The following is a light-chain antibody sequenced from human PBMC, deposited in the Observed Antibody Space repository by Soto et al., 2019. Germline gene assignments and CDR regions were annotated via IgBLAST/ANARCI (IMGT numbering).Light chain of an antibody. Sequence: EILLTQSPGTLSLSPGERATLSCRASQRVSSTYLAWYQQKPGQAPRLLIYDASIRTTDIPDRFTGSGSGTDFTLTISRLEPEDFAVYYCHQYGYLGTFGQGTKVDIK. J-gene: IGKJ1*01. V-gene: IGKV3-20*01. CDR2: DAS. CDR1: QRVSSTY. CDR3: HQYGYLGT.